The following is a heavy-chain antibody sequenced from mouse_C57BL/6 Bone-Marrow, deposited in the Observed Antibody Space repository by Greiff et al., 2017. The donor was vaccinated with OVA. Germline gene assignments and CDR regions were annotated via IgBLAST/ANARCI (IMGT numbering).Heavy chain of an antibody. CDR2: IDPANGDT. Sequence: EVQLQESGAELVRPGASVKLSCTASGFNIKDAYMHWVKQRPEQGLEWIGRIDPANGDTEYASKFQGKATITADTSSNTAYLQLSSLTSEDTAIYYCDGNAYGFAYWGQGTLVTVSA. V-gene: IGHV14-4*01. CDR3: DGNAYGFAY. D-gene: IGHD2-2*01. J-gene: IGHJ3*01. CDR1: GFNIKDAY.